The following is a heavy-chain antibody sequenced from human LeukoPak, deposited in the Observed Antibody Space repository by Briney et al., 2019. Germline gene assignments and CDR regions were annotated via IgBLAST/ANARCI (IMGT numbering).Heavy chain of an antibody. V-gene: IGHV1-69*13. CDR3: ASARRGYSYGGYYYYGMDV. J-gene: IGHJ6*02. Sequence: ASVKVSCKASGGTFSSYAISWVRQAPGQGLEWMGGIIPIFGTANYAQKFQGRVTITADESTSTAYMELSSLRSEDTAVYYCASARRGYSYGGYYYYGMDVWGQGTTVTVSS. CDR2: IIPIFGTA. CDR1: GGTFSSYA. D-gene: IGHD5-18*01.